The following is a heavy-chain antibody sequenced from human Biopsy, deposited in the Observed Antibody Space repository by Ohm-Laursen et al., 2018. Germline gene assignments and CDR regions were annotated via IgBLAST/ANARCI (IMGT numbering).Heavy chain of an antibody. D-gene: IGHD3-16*01. CDR3: ARDPIGGSKADGMDV. V-gene: IGHV3-33*01. Sequence: SLRLSCAASGFTFSVYAMHWVRQAPGKGLEWVAIIWYDGSSEYYADSVKGRFTISRDNSKNTVYLQMNSLRVEDTAVYYCARDPIGGSKADGMDVWGQGTTVTVSS. CDR2: IWYDGSSE. CDR1: GFTFSVYA. J-gene: IGHJ6*02.